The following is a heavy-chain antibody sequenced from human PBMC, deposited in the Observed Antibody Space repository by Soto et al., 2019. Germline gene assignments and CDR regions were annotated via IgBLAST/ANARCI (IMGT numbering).Heavy chain of an antibody. Sequence: QVQLVESGGGVVQPGRSLRLSCAASGFTFTSYAMHWVRQAPGKGLEWVGVIWYDGGNKYSADSVKGRFTISSDNSKNTMYLQMNSLRADDKAVYYCARATGGSRAQVDYWGQGTLVTVSS. CDR2: IWYDGGNK. CDR3: ARATGGSRAQVDY. J-gene: IGHJ4*02. CDR1: GFTFTSYA. V-gene: IGHV3-33*01. D-gene: IGHD1-26*01.